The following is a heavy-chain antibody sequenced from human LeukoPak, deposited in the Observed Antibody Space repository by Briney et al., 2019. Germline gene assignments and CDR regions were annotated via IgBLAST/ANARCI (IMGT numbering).Heavy chain of an antibody. CDR1: GGSLKNHY. CDR3: ARDAAAHSTLAL. D-gene: IGHD6-13*01. Sequence: SETLSLTCAVSGGSLKNHYWTWIRQSPGKRLEWIGLINDSGTTVYDPSLKSRVTISIDTSKNQFSLKLTSMTAADTAVYFCARDAAAHSTLALWGQGTPVTVSS. J-gene: IGHJ5*02. V-gene: IGHV4-34*01. CDR2: INDSGTT.